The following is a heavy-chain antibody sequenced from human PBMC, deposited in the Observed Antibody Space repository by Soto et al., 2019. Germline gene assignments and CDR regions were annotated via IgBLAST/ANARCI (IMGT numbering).Heavy chain of an antibody. CDR1: GFTFSSYA. D-gene: IGHD3-3*01. J-gene: IGHJ6*02. V-gene: IGHV3-30-3*01. CDR3: ARGRYDFWSGYYSVEKNSYYYGMDV. Sequence: GGSLRLSCAASGFTFSSYAMHWVRQAPGKGLEWVAVISYDGSNKYYADSVKGRFTISRDNSKNTLYLQMNSLRAEDTAVYYCARGRYDFWSGYYSVEKNSYYYGMDVWGRGTTVTVSS. CDR2: ISYDGSNK.